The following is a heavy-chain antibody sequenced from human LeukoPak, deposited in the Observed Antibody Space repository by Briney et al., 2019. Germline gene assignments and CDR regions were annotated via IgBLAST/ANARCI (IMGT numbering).Heavy chain of an antibody. CDR2: IKQDGSEK. CDR1: GFTFSSYW. CDR3: ARDLTRGDEAFDI. V-gene: IGHV3-7*01. Sequence: PGGSLRLSCAASGFTFSSYWMSWVRQAPGKGLEWVANIKQDGSEKYYVDSVKGRFTISRDNAKNSLYLQMNSLRAEDTAVYYCARDLTRGDEAFDIWGQGTMVTVSS. D-gene: IGHD3-16*01. J-gene: IGHJ3*02.